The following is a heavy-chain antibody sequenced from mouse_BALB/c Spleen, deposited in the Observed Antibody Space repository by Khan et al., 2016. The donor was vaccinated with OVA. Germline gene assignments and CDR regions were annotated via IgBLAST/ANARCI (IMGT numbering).Heavy chain of an antibody. Sequence: EVQLQESGPGLVKPSQSLSLTCSVTGYSITSGYYWNWIRQFPGNKLEWMGYIRYDGSNNYNPSLKNRISITRDTSTNQFFLKLNSVTTEDTATYYWARGGSSGPAWFAYWGQGTLVTVSA. D-gene: IGHD3-1*01. CDR2: IRYDGSN. V-gene: IGHV3-6*02. CDR1: GYSITSGYY. J-gene: IGHJ3*01. CDR3: ARGGSSGPAWFAY.